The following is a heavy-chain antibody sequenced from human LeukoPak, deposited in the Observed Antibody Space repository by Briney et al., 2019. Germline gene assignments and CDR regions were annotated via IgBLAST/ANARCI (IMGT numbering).Heavy chain of an antibody. J-gene: IGHJ4*02. V-gene: IGHV3-23*01. Sequence: GGSLRLSCAVSGITLSNYGMSWVRQAPGKGLEWVAGISDSGGRTNYADSVKGRFTISRDNPKNTLYLQMKSLRAEDTAVYFCAKRGVVIRVILVGFHKEAYYFDSWGQGALVTVSS. CDR3: AKRGVVIRVILVGFHKEAYYFDS. CDR1: GITLSNYG. D-gene: IGHD3-22*01. CDR2: ISDSGGRT.